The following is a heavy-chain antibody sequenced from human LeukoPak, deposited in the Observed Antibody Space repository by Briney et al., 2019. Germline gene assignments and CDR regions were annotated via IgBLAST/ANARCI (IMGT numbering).Heavy chain of an antibody. CDR2: LSGSGGST. CDR3: AKHHDSGTYAFDI. Sequence: GGSLRLSCAAFGFTFSSYAMSWVRQSPGKGLEWVSCLSGSGGSTYYADSVKGRFTISRDNSKNTLYLQMNSLRDEDTAVYCCAKHHDSGTYAFDIWGQGTMVTVSS. J-gene: IGHJ3*02. V-gene: IGHV3-23*01. CDR1: GFTFSSYA. D-gene: IGHD3-10*01.